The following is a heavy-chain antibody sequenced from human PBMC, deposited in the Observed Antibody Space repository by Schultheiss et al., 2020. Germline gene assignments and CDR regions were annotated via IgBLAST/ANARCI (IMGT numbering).Heavy chain of an antibody. CDR2: IYYSGST. Sequence: SETLSLTCTVSGGSISSYYWSWIRQPPGKGLEWIGYIYYSGSTNYNLSLKSRVTISVDTSKNQFSLKLSSVTAADTDVYYCAKDGLRGLLWFGGNWFDPWGQGTMVTVSS. V-gene: IGHV4-59*01. CDR3: AKDGLRGLLWFGGNWFDP. J-gene: IGHJ5*02. CDR1: GGSISSYY. D-gene: IGHD3-10*01.